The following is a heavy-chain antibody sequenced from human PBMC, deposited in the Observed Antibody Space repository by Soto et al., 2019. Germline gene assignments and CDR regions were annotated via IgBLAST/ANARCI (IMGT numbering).Heavy chain of an antibody. CDR3: AREESGLFDY. CDR1: GDSLSRADYC. Sequence: QVQLQESGPGLVKPSQTLSLTCTVSGDSLSRADYCWSWIRQAPGKGLEWIGYICYCGSTYHNPSLKNRTSMSVDTSKKQFSLALTSVTAADTAVYYCAREESGLFDYWGQGSLVTVSS. J-gene: IGHJ4*02. V-gene: IGHV4-30-4*08. CDR2: ICYCGST. D-gene: IGHD5-12*01.